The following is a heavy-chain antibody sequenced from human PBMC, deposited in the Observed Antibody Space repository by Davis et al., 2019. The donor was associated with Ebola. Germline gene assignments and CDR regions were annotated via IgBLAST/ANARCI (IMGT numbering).Heavy chain of an antibody. CDR3: ARLAAADFYYYGMDV. D-gene: IGHD6-13*01. Sequence: SETLSLTCTVSGGSISSYYWSWIRQPPGKGLEWIGYIYYSGSTNYNPSLKSRVTISVDTSKNQFSLKLSSVTAADTAVYYCARLAAADFYYYGMDVWGQGTTVTVSS. J-gene: IGHJ6*02. CDR1: GGSISSYY. V-gene: IGHV4-59*01. CDR2: IYYSGST.